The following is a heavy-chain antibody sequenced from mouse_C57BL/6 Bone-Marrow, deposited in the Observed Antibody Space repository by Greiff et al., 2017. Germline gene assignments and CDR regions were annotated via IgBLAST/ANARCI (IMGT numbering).Heavy chain of an antibody. CDR2: IDPSDSDT. V-gene: IGHV1-52*01. CDR3: ARGDDHYCDY. J-gene: IGHJ2*01. CDR1: GYTFTSYW. D-gene: IGHD2-13*01. Sequence: VQLQQPGAELVRPGSSVKLSCKASGYTFTSYWMHWVKQRPIQGLEWIGNIDPSDSDTHYNQKFKDKATLTVDKSSSTAYMQLSSLTSEDSAVYYCARGDDHYCDYWGQGTTLTVSS.